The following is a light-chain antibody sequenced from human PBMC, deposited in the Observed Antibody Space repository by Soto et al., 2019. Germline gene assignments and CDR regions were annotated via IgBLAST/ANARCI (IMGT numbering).Light chain of an antibody. J-gene: IGKJ1*01. CDR1: QGISNY. CDR3: XXXXXYPRT. V-gene: IGKV1-16*02. CDR2: AAS. Sequence: DIQMTQSPSSLSASVGDRVTITCRASQGISNYLAWFQQKPGKAPKSLIYAASNLQSGVPSKFSGSGSGADFTLTISSLQXXXXXXXXXXXXXXYPRTFGQGTKVEIK.